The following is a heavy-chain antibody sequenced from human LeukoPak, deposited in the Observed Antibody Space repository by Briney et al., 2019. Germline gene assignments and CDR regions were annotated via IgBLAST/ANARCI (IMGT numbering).Heavy chain of an antibody. V-gene: IGHV1-46*01. D-gene: IGHD2-2*01. CDR3: ARYPMPTNAFDI. CDR2: VNPSGGST. Sequence: GIVNPSGGSTNYAQRFQGRVTMTRDTSTSTVYMELSSLRSEDTAVCYCARYPMPTNAFDIWGQGTMVTVSS. J-gene: IGHJ3*02.